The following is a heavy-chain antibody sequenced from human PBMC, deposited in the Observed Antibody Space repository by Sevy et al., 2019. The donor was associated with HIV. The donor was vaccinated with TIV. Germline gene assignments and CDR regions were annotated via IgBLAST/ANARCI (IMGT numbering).Heavy chain of an antibody. CDR1: GYTFTSYA. V-gene: IGHV1-3*01. J-gene: IGHJ6*03. Sequence: ASLKVSCKASGYTFTSYAMHWVRQAPGQRLEWMGWINAGNGNTKYSQKFQGRVTITRDTSASTAYMELSSLRSEDTAVYYCARKGRGTGYYYMDVWGKGTTVTVSS. CDR2: INAGNGNT. CDR3: ARKGRGTGYYYMDV.